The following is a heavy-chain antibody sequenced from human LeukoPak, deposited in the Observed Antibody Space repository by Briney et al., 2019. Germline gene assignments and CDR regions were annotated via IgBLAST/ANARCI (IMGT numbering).Heavy chain of an antibody. D-gene: IGHD3-10*01. J-gene: IGHJ4*02. CDR1: GGSISSSSYY. Sequence: PSETLSLTCTVPGGSISSSSYYWGWIRQPPGKGLEWIGSIYYSGSTYYNPSLKSRVTISVDTSKNQFSLKLSSVTAADTAVYYCARLHYYGSGSYNNYWGQGTLVTVSS. CDR3: ARLHYYGSGSYNNY. CDR2: IYYSGST. V-gene: IGHV4-39*01.